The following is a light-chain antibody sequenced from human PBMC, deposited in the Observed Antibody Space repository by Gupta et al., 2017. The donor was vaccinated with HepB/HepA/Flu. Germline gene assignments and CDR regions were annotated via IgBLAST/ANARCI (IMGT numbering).Light chain of an antibody. CDR3: QSADSSESVV. CDR1: ALPKQY. CDR2: KDS. J-gene: IGLJ2*01. V-gene: IGLV3-25*03. Sequence: SYELPQPPSVSVSPGQTARITCSGDALPKQYAYWYQQKPGQAPMLVIYKDSERPSGIPERFSGSSSGTTVTVTISGVQAEDEADYYCQSADSSESVVFGGGTKLTVL.